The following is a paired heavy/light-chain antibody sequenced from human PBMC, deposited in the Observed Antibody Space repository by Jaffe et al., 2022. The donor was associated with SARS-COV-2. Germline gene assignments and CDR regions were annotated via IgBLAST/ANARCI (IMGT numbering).Light chain of an antibody. Sequence: DIVMTQSPDSLAVSLGERATINCKSSQSVLYSSNNQDYLAWYQQKSGQPPKLLIYWASTRESGVPDRFSGSGSGTDFTLTISSLQAEDVAVYYCQQYFSTPFTFGPGTKVDIK. CDR2: WAS. V-gene: IGKV4-1*01. J-gene: IGKJ3*01. CDR3: QQYFSTPFT. CDR1: QSVLYSSNNQDY.
Heavy chain of an antibody. Sequence: VPLVESGGGLVKPGGSLRVSCIASGFSFKNAWMNWVRQAPGKGLEWVGRIKSKTAGATTDYAAPVKGRFIISRDDSNNTLYLQMNSLKSEDTAVYYCTTRRNAFDIWGQGTLVIVSS. CDR2: IKSKTAGATT. J-gene: IGHJ3*02. CDR3: TTRRNAFDI. CDR1: GFSFKNAW. V-gene: IGHV3-15*01.